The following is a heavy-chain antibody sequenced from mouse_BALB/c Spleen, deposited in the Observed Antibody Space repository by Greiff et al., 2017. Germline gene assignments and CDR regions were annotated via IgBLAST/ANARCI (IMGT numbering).Heavy chain of an antibody. V-gene: IGHV5-12-2*01. CDR2: ISNGGGST. CDR3: ARHERGVVANYAMDY. Sequence: EVQVVESRGGLVQPGGSLKLSCAASGFTFSSYTMSWVRQTPEKRLEWVAYISNGGGSTYYPDTVKGRFTISRDNAKNTLYLQMSSLKSEDTAMYYCARHERGVVANYAMDYWGQGTSVTVSS. D-gene: IGHD1-1*01. CDR1: GFTFSSYT. J-gene: IGHJ4*01.